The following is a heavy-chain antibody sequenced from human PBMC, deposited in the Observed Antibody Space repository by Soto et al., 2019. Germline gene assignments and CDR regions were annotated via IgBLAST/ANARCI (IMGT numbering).Heavy chain of an antibody. Sequence: PGGSLRLSCAASGFTFSSYGMHWVRQAPGKGLEWVAVIWYDGSNKYYADSVKGRFTISRDNSKNTLYLQMNSLRAEDTAVYYCARDDGIAAAGTPKYWGQGTLVTVSS. D-gene: IGHD6-13*01. CDR1: GFTFSSYG. CDR3: ARDDGIAAAGTPKY. J-gene: IGHJ4*02. CDR2: IWYDGSNK. V-gene: IGHV3-33*01.